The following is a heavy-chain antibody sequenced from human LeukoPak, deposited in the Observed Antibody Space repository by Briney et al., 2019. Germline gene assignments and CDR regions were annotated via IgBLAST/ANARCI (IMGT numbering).Heavy chain of an antibody. CDR3: ARGRTVTTPGDY. CDR1: GYTFTSYD. CDR2: MNPNRGNT. D-gene: IGHD4-17*01. J-gene: IGHJ4*02. V-gene: IGHV1-8*01. Sequence: ASVKVSCKASGYTFTSYDINWVRQATGQGLEWMGWMNPNRGNTGYAQKFQGRVTMTRNTSISTAYMELSSLRSEDTAVYYCARGRTVTTPGDYWGQGTLVTVSS.